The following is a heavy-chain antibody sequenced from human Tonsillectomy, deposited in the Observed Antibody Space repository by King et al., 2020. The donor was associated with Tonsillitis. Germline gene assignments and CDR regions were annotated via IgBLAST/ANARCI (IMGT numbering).Heavy chain of an antibody. V-gene: IGHV3-21*01. Sequence: VQLVESGGGLVKPGGSLRLSCAASGFTFNTYNMNWIRQAPGKGLDGVSSISRSGGYIYYADSVKGRFPISRDNAKNSLYLQMNSLRAEDTAVYYCAGDVLRFFYGMDVWGQGTTVTVSS. J-gene: IGHJ6*02. D-gene: IGHD3-3*01. CDR2: ISRSGGYI. CDR1: GFTFNTYN. CDR3: AGDVLRFFYGMDV.